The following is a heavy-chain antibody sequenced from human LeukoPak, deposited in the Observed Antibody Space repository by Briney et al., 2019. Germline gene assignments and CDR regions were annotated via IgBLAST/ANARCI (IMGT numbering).Heavy chain of an antibody. CDR1: GFTFSSYA. J-gene: IGHJ4*02. CDR3: ARDAYYYGSGSYFGTFDY. D-gene: IGHD3-10*01. Sequence: GGSLRLSCAASGFTFSSYAMHWVRQAPGKGLEWVAVISYDGSNKYYADSVKGRFTISRDNSKNTLYLQMNSLRAEDTAVYYCARDAYYYGSGSYFGTFDYWGQGTLVTVSS. CDR2: ISYDGSNK. V-gene: IGHV3-30*04.